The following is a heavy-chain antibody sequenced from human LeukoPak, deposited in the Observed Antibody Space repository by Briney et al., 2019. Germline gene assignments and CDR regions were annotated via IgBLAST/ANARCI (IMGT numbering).Heavy chain of an antibody. Sequence: PSETLSLTCTVSGGSISSYYWSWVRQPPGKGLEWIGYIYYSGSTHYNPSLQSRVTISVDTSKNQFSLKLSSVTAADTAVYYCAAYGDYVANAFDIWGQGTMVTVSS. CDR1: GGSISSYY. D-gene: IGHD4-17*01. J-gene: IGHJ3*02. V-gene: IGHV4-59*01. CDR2: IYYSGST. CDR3: AAYGDYVANAFDI.